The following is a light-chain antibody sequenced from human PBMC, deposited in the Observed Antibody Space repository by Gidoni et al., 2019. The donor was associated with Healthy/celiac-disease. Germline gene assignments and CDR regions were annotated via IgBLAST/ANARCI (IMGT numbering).Light chain of an antibody. Sequence: DIQMTQSPSSLSASVGDRVTITCRASQSINYYLNWYQQKPGKAPKLLVYTTSTLQSGVPSRFSGSRSGTDFSLTSSRLLPEDSATYYCQHSSSSSYTFAQGTKLEIK. CDR1: QSINYY. J-gene: IGKJ2*01. V-gene: IGKV1-39*01. CDR3: QHSSSSSYT. CDR2: TTS.